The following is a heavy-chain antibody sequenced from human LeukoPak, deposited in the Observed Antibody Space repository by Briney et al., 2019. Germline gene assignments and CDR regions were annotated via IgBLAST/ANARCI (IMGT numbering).Heavy chain of an antibody. J-gene: IGHJ3*02. D-gene: IGHD2-2*01. CDR1: GGSISSGDYY. V-gene: IGHV4-30-4*01. Sequence: PSETLSLTCTVSGGSISSGDYYWSWIRQPPGKGLEWIGYIYYSGSTYYNPSLKSRVTISVDTPKNQFSLKLSSVTAADTAVYYCARGIVVVPAARGVGAFDIWGQGTMVTVSS. CDR3: ARGIVVVPAARGVGAFDI. CDR2: IYYSGST.